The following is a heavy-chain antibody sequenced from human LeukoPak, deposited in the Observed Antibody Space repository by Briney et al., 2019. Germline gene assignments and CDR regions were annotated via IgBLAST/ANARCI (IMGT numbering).Heavy chain of an antibody. D-gene: IGHD3-22*01. J-gene: IGHJ5*02. CDR3: AKDPFGYYDSSGYP. V-gene: IGHV3-23*01. CDR1: GSTFSSYA. Sequence: GGSLRLSCAASGSTFSSYAMSWVRQALGKGLEWVSAISGSGGSTYYADSVKGRFTISRDNSKNTLYLQMNSLRAEDTAVYYCAKDPFGYYDSSGYPWGQGTLVTVSS. CDR2: ISGSGGST.